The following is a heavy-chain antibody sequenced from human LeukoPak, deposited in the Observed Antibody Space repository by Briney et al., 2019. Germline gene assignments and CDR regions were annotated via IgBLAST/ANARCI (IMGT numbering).Heavy chain of an antibody. CDR2: IYHSGST. D-gene: IGHD3-22*01. CDR3: ARGRYYYDAPAASFDY. V-gene: IGHV4-59*02. J-gene: IGHJ4*02. Sequence: SETLSLTCTVSGGSVSSYYWSWIRQPPGKGLEWIGYIYHSGSTYYNPSLKSRVTISVDRSKNQFSLKLSSVTAADTAVYYCARGRYYYDAPAASFDYWGQGTLVTVSS. CDR1: GGSVSSYY.